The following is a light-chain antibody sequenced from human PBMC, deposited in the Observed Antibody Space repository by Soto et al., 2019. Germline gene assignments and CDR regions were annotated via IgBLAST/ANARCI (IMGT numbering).Light chain of an antibody. CDR1: QSVGSN. V-gene: IGKV3-15*01. J-gene: IGKJ2*01. CDR3: QQDTNWSYT. CDR2: GAS. Sequence: EIVMTQSPATLSVSPGERASLSCRASQSVGSNLAWYQQTAGQAPRLLIYGASTRATGIPARFSGSGSGTEFPLTIRLLQFEDFVVYSCQQDTNWSYTVGQGTKLDIE.